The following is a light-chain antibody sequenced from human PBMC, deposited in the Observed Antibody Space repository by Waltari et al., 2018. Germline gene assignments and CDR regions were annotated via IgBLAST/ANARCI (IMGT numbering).Light chain of an antibody. CDR3: QQSYSTPLFT. Sequence: DIQMTQSPSSLSASVGDRVTITCRASQSISSYLNWYQQKPGKAPKLLIYAASSLQSGVPSRFSGSGSGTDFTLTISGLQPEDVATYYCQQSYSTPLFTFGPGTKVDIK. V-gene: IGKV1-39*01. J-gene: IGKJ3*01. CDR1: QSISSY. CDR2: AAS.